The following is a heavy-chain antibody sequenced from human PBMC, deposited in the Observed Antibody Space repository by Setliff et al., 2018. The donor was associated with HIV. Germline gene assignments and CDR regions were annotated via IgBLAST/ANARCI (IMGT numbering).Heavy chain of an antibody. CDR3: VGDPKTTTQVAFDF. CDR1: GGSFSGYS. D-gene: IGHD3-16*01. Sequence: PSETLSLTCAVYGGSFSGYSWVWIRQPPGKGLEWIGEINHSGSTKHNPSLKSRVTISVDTSKNQLSLKLSSVTAADTAVYYCVGDPKTTTQVAFDFWGQGTMVTVSS. CDR2: INHSGST. V-gene: IGHV4-34*01. J-gene: IGHJ3*01.